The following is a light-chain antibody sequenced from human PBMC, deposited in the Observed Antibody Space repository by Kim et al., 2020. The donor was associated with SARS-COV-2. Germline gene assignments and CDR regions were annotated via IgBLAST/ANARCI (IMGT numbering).Light chain of an antibody. CDR2: AVS. CDR1: HTISTN. J-gene: IGKJ2*01. V-gene: IGKV1-39*01. CDR3: QQTYDAPYT. Sequence: DIQMTQSPSSLSASVGDRVTITCRASHTISTNLNWYQQKPGKAPHLLIYAVSTLQIGVPSRFTGSGSGTDFTLTISSLQPEDFAAYYCQQTYDAPYTFGQGTKLEI.